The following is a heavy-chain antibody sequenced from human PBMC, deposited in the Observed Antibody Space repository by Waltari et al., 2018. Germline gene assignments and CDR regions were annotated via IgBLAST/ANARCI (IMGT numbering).Heavy chain of an antibody. J-gene: IGHJ5*02. V-gene: IGHV1-69*12. CDR1: GGTFGLYG. Sequence: QVQLVQSGAEVKKPGSSVKVSCTASGGTFGLYGITWVRQAPGEGLEWMGGIIPIFGTAPNYAQKFQGRLTVTADESTATVYMDLSGLRSDDTAVYYCARRQLGGPFDPWGQGTLVSVSS. CDR3: ARRQLGGPFDP. D-gene: IGHD3-16*01. CDR2: IIPIFGTAP.